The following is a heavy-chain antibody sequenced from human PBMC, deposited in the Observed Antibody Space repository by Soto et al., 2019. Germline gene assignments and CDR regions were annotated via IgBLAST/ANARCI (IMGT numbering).Heavy chain of an antibody. Sequence: QVQLVQSGAEVKKPGSSVKVSCKASGGTFSSYTISWVRQAPGQGLEWMGRIIPIRGIANYAQKFQCRVTITADKATSTAYMELSRLRSEDTAVYYCAMEYCSSTSCYRDYWGQGTLVTVSS. CDR2: IIPIRGIA. CDR1: GGTFSSYT. CDR3: AMEYCSSTSCYRDY. J-gene: IGHJ4*02. V-gene: IGHV1-69*02. D-gene: IGHD2-2*02.